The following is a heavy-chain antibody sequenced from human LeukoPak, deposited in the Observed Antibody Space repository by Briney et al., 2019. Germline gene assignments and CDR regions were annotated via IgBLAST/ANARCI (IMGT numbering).Heavy chain of an antibody. CDR2: INPNSGGT. CDR3: ARGPIVVVPAAIATYYDFWSGYYPDAFDI. D-gene: IGHD3-3*01. J-gene: IGHJ3*02. V-gene: IGHV1-2*02. CDR1: GYTFTGYY. Sequence: ASVKVSCKASGYTFTGYYMRWVRQAPGQGLEWMGWINPNSGGTNYAQKFQGRVTMTRDTSISTAYMELSRLRSDDTAVYYCARGPIVVVPAAIATYYDFWSGYYPDAFDIWGQGTMVTVSS.